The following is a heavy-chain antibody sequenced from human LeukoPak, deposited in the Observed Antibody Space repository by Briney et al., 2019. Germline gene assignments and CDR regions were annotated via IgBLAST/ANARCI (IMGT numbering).Heavy chain of an antibody. CDR3: ARVPFWSGYCADY. CDR1: GFTFSSYG. Sequence: PGGSLRLSCAASGFTFSSYGMHWVRQAPGRGLEWVAVIWYDGSNKYFADSVKGRFTISRDNSKNTLYLQMNSLRADDTAVYYCARVPFWSGYCADYWGQGTLVTVSS. CDR2: IWYDGSNK. D-gene: IGHD3-3*01. J-gene: IGHJ4*02. V-gene: IGHV3-33*08.